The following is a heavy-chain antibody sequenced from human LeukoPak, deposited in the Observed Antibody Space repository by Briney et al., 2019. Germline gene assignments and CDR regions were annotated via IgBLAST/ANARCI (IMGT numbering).Heavy chain of an antibody. CDR3: ARDRYIDV. J-gene: IGHJ6*03. CDR1: GGSISSSGYL. CDR2: IYTSGST. Sequence: PSQTLSLTCTVSGGSISSSGYLWSWIRQPAGKGLEWIGRIYTSGSTDYNPSLKSRVTISLDTSKNQFSLKLTSVTAADTAVYYCARDRYIDVWGKGTTVTVSS. V-gene: IGHV4-61*02.